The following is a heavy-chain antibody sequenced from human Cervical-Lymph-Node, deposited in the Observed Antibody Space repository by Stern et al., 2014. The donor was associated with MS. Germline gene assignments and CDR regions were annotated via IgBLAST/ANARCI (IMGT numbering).Heavy chain of an antibody. V-gene: IGHV3-30*18. CDR2: ISYDGSNK. Sequence: VHLVESGGGVVQPGRSLRLSCATSGFTFSSYGMHWVRQAPGKGLEWVAVISYDGSNKYYADSVKGRFTISRDNSKNTLYLQMNSLRAEDTAVYYCAKAGYCSGGSCYYYGMDVWGQGTTVTVSS. D-gene: IGHD2-15*01. CDR3: AKAGYCSGGSCYYYGMDV. CDR1: GFTFSSYG. J-gene: IGHJ6*02.